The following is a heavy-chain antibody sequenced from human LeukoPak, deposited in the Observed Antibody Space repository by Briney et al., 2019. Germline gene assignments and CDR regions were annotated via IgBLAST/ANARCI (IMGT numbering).Heavy chain of an antibody. CDR2: IYYSGST. V-gene: IGHV4-39*01. CDR1: GGSISSSCYY. Sequence: PSETLSLTCTVSGGSISSSCYYWGWIRQPPGKGLEWIGSIYYSGSTYYNPSLKSRVTISVDTSKNQFSLKLSSVTAADTAVYYCARAGVSRGQLWFGYWGQGTLVTVSS. D-gene: IGHD5-18*01. CDR3: ARAGVSRGQLWFGY. J-gene: IGHJ4*02.